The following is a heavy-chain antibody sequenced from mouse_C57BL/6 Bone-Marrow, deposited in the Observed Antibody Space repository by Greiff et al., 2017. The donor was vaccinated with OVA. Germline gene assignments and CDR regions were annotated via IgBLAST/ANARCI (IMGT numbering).Heavy chain of an antibody. Sequence: VQLQESGAELVKPGASVKLSCKASGYTFTSYWMHWVKQRPGQGLEWIGMIHPNSGSTNYNEKFKSKATLTVDKSSSTAYMQLSSLTSEDSAVYYCARWSGFDYWGQGTTLTVSS. CDR3: ARWSGFDY. CDR1: GYTFTSYW. CDR2: IHPNSGST. V-gene: IGHV1-64*01. D-gene: IGHD4-1*01. J-gene: IGHJ2*01.